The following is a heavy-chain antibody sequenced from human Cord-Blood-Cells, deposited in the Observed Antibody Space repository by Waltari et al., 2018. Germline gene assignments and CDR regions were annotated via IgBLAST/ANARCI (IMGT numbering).Heavy chain of an antibody. V-gene: IGHV1-69*01. Sequence: QVQLVQSGAEVKKPGSSVKVSCKASGGTISSSATSWVRQAPGPGLEWMGGIIPIFGTANYAQKFQGRVTITADESTSTAYMELSSLRSEDTAVYYCARDRHGYYDSSGYYYFDYWGQGTLVTVSS. D-gene: IGHD3-22*01. CDR2: IIPIFGTA. J-gene: IGHJ4*02. CDR1: GGTISSSA. CDR3: ARDRHGYYDSSGYYYFDY.